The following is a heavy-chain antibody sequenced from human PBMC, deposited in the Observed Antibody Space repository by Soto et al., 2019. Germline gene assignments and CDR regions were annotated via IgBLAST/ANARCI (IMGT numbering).Heavy chain of an antibody. V-gene: IGHV1-69*02. CDR3: AREDQRITMVRGVIFWFDP. Sequence: QVQLVQSGAEVKKPGSSVKVSCKASGGTFSSYTISWVRQAPGQGLEWMGRIIPILGIANYAQKFQGRVTITGDKSTSTAYMELSSLRSEDTAVYYCAREDQRITMVRGVIFWFDPWGQGTLVTVSS. D-gene: IGHD3-10*01. CDR1: GGTFSSYT. J-gene: IGHJ5*02. CDR2: IIPILGIA.